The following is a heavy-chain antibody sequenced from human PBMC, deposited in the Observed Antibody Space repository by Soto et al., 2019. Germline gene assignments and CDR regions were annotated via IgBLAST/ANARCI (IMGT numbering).Heavy chain of an antibody. CDR1: GGSISSGGYY. CDR3: ARVLLGSAWFDP. D-gene: IGHD6-25*01. Sequence: SETLSLTCTVSGGSISSGGYYWSWIRQHPGKGLEWIGYIYYGGSTYYNPSLKSRVTISVDTSKNQFSLKLSSVTAADTAVYYCARVLLGSAWFDPWGQGTLVTVSS. CDR2: IYYGGST. J-gene: IGHJ5*02. V-gene: IGHV4-31*03.